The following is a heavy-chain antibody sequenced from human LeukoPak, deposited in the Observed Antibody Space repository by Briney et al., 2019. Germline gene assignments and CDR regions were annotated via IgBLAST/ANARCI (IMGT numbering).Heavy chain of an antibody. CDR2: ISSSGSTI. CDR3: ARGLNPTYYYDSSGLDY. V-gene: IGHV3-48*03. J-gene: IGHJ4*02. Sequence: PGGSLRLSCAASGFTFSSYEMNWVRQAPGKGLEWVSYISSSGSTIYYADSVKGRFTISRDNAKNSLYPQMNSLRAEDTAVYYCARGLNPTYYYDSSGLDYWGQGTLVTVSS. CDR1: GFTFSSYE. D-gene: IGHD3-22*01.